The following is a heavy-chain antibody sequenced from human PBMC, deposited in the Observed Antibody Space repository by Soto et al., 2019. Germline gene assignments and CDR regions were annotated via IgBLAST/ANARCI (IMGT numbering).Heavy chain of an antibody. CDR2: IHYSGNT. CDR3: ARHRRRSENRNWFDSFDP. J-gene: IGHJ5*02. Sequence: PSETLSLTCTVSGVSISSTSSYWGWIRQPPGEGLEWIVSIHYSGNTYYNSSLKRRLTVSVDTSKNHFSLNLSSVTAADTAVYYCARHRRRSENRNWFDSFDPWGQGTLVTVSS. V-gene: IGHV4-39*01. CDR1: GVSISSTSSY. D-gene: IGHD3-10*01.